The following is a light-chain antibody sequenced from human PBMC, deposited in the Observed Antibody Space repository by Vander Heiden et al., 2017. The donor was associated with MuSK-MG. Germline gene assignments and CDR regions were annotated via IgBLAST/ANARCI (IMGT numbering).Light chain of an antibody. J-gene: IGKJ2*04. Sequence: EIVLTQSPGTLSLSPGERATLSCRASQSVCSSYLAWYQQKPGQAPRLLIYGASSRATCIPDRFSGSGSGTDFTLTISRLGPEDFAVYYCQQYGSSPPMCSFGQGTKLEIK. CDR1: QSVCSSY. CDR2: GAS. V-gene: IGKV3-20*01. CDR3: QQYGSSPPMCS.